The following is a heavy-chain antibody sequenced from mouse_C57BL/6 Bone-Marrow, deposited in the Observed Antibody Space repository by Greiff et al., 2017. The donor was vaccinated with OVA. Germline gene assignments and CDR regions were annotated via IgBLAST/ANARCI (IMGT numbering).Heavy chain of an antibody. D-gene: IGHD1-1*01. J-gene: IGHJ2*01. Sequence: VQLQQSGPVLVKPGASVKMSCKASGYTFTDYYMNWVKQSHGKSLEWIGVINPYNGGTSSNQKFKGKATLTVDKSSSTAYMELNSLTSEDSAVYYCARWVVGDFDYWGQGTTLTVSS. V-gene: IGHV1-19*01. CDR2: INPYNGGT. CDR3: ARWVVGDFDY. CDR1: GYTFTDYY.